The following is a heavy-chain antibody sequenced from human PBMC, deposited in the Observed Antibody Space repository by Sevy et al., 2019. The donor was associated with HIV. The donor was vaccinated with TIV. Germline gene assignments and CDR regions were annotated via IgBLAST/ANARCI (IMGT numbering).Heavy chain of an antibody. J-gene: IGHJ4*02. CDR1: GFTFRTFG. CDR2: ISYDGSNK. D-gene: IGHD6-13*01. CDR3: ARDRIAAADHYFDY. Sequence: GGSLRLSCAASGFTFRTFGLHWVRQAPGKGLQWVAVISYDGSNKYYADSVKGRFTISRDNSRNTLYLQMNSLRAEDTAVYYCARDRIAAADHYFDYWGQGSLVTVSS. V-gene: IGHV3-33*01.